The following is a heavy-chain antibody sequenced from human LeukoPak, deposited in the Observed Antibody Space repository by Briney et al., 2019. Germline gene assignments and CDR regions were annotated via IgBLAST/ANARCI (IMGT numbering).Heavy chain of an antibody. J-gene: IGHJ3*02. D-gene: IGHD6-13*01. CDR1: GFTFSSYW. V-gene: IGHV3-7*01. Sequence: GGSLRLSCAASGFTFSSYWMSWVRQAPGKGLEWVANIKQDGSEKYYVDSVKGRFTISRDNAKNSLYLQMNSLRAEDTAVYYCARAGYTMPAAFDIWGQGTMVTVSS. CDR2: IKQDGSEK. CDR3: ARAGYTMPAAFDI.